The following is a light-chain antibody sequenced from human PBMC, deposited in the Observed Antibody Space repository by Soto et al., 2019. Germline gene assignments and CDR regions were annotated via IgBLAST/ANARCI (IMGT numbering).Light chain of an antibody. V-gene: IGKV3D-15*01. Sequence: EIVMTQSPATLSVSPGERATLSCRASQSVSSNLAWYQQKPGQAPSRLIYDISARATGIPTRFSGSGSGTEFTLTISSLQSEDFAVYYCQQYNDWPPTFGGGTKVEIK. CDR2: DIS. J-gene: IGKJ4*01. CDR1: QSVSSN. CDR3: QQYNDWPPT.